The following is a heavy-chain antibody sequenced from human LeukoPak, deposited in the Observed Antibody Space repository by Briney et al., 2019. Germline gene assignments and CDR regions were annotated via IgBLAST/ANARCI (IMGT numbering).Heavy chain of an antibody. Sequence: SVKVSCKASGGTFNSYAITWVRQAPGQGLEWMGGIIPIFGTANYAQKFQGRVTITADESTSTAYMELSSLRSEDTAVYYCARDSSGYDPSSYYFDYWGQGTLVTVSS. J-gene: IGHJ4*02. V-gene: IGHV1-69*01. CDR3: ARDSSGYDPSSYYFDY. CDR2: IIPIFGTA. CDR1: GGTFNSYA. D-gene: IGHD5-12*01.